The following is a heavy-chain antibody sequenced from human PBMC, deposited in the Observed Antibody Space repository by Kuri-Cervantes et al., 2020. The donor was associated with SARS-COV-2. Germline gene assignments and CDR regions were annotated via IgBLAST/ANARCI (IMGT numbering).Heavy chain of an antibody. CDR2: ISWNSGSI. J-gene: IGHJ3*02. Sequence: SLKISCVASGFTFDDYAMHWVRQAPGKGLEWVSGISWNSGSIGYADSVKGRFTISRDNAKNSLYLQMNSLRAEDTAVYYCARASYYYDSSGYSNNIWGQGTMVTVSS. V-gene: IGHV3-9*01. D-gene: IGHD3-22*01. CDR3: ARASYYYDSSGYSNNI. CDR1: GFTFDDYA.